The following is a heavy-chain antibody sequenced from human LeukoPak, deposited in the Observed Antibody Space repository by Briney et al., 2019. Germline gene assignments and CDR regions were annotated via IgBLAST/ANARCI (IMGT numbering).Heavy chain of an antibody. D-gene: IGHD3-22*01. V-gene: IGHV1-69*04. CDR3: ALPDSSGYDPFDY. Sequence: ASVKVSCKASGGTFSSYAISWVRQAPGQGLEWMGRIIPILGIANYAQKFQGRVTITADKSTSTAYMELSSLRSEDTAVYYCALPDSSGYDPFDYWGQGTLVTVSS. CDR1: GGTFSSYA. J-gene: IGHJ4*02. CDR2: IIPILGIA.